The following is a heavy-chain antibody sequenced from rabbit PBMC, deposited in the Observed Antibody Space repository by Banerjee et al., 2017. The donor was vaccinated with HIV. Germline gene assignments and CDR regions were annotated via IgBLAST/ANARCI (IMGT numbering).Heavy chain of an antibody. D-gene: IGHD6-1*01. Sequence: QEQLVESGGGLVQPEGSLTLSCKASGFSFSSSYWICWVRQAPGKGLEWIGCISTSSYKTHYASWVNGRLTISRSTSLNTVDLKMTSLTAADTATYFCARSYADTTYYSSLWGPGTLVTVS. CDR1: GFSFSSSYW. V-gene: IGHV1S43*01. CDR2: ISTSSYKT. CDR3: ARSYADTTYYSSL. J-gene: IGHJ4*01.